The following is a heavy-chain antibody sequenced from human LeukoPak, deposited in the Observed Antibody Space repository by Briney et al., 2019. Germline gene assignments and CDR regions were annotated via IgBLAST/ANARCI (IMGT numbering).Heavy chain of an antibody. V-gene: IGHV3-23*01. CDR2: ISGSGGST. Sequence: GGSLRLSCAASGFTFSSYAMSWVRQAPGKGLEWVSAISGSGGSTYYADSVKGRFTISRDNAKNSLYLQMNSLRAEDTAVYYCASSSWYDLGDAFDIWGQGTMVTVSS. CDR3: ASSSWYDLGDAFDI. J-gene: IGHJ3*02. CDR1: GFTFSSYA. D-gene: IGHD6-13*01.